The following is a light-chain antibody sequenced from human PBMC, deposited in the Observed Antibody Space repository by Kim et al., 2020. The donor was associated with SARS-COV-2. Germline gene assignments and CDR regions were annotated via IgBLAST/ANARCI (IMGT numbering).Light chain of an antibody. CDR3: QQYAGSPYT. CDR2: GAS. V-gene: IGKV3-20*01. J-gene: IGKJ2*01. Sequence: DIVLTQSPGSLSLSPGESATLSCRASQSVRNNFLVWYQQKPGQAPRVLIFGASSRATDIPDRFSGSVFGTDFILTISRLEPEDAAVYFCQQYAGSPYTFGRGTKLEI. CDR1: QSVRNNF.